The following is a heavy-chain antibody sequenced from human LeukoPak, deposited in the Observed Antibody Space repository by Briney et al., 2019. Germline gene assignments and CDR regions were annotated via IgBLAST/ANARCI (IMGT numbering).Heavy chain of an antibody. Sequence: SETLSLTCTVSGGSLRSRSDYWGWIRQTPGKGLEWIGNLDSSGSTYYNPSLKSRVTISVGTSKNQFALNLRSVTAADTAIYFCSRSHDYGGLYFYYYMDVWGKGTTVTVSS. J-gene: IGHJ6*03. CDR2: LDSSGST. V-gene: IGHV4-39*01. CDR3: SRSHDYGGLYFYYYMDV. CDR1: GGSLRSRSDY. D-gene: IGHD4-23*01.